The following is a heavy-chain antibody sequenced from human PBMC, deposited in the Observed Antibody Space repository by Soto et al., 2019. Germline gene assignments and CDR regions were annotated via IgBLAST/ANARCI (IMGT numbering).Heavy chain of an antibody. CDR3: ARGYCSSTNCYEGLVY. V-gene: IGHV3-30-3*01. CDR1: GFTVSTYA. Sequence: GGSLRLSCAASGFTVSTYALHWVRQAPGKGLEWVAVISYDGSNKYYADSVKGRFTISRDNSKNTLYLQMNSLRAEDTAVYYCARGYCSSTNCYEGLVYWGQGTLVTVSS. J-gene: IGHJ4*02. CDR2: ISYDGSNK. D-gene: IGHD2-2*01.